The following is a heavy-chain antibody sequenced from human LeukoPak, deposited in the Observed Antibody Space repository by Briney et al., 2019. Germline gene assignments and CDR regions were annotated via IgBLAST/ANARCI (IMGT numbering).Heavy chain of an antibody. D-gene: IGHD6-19*01. CDR2: INPNSGGT. J-gene: IGHJ6*03. Sequence: ASVRTSCKASGYLFTDYYMHWVRQAPGQGLEWRGWINPNSGGTNYAQKFQGRVTMTRDTSISTAYMELSRLTSDDTAVYYCARGVAGPYYYYYMDVWGRGTTVTASS. CDR1: GYLFTDYY. V-gene: IGHV1-2*02. CDR3: ARGVAGPYYYYYMDV.